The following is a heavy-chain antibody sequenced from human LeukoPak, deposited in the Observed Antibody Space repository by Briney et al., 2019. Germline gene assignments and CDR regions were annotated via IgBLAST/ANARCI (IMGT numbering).Heavy chain of an antibody. V-gene: IGHV4-34*01. CDR3: AAGGSAPNWFDP. CDR1: GGSFSGYY. Sequence: WETLSLTCAVYGGSFSGYYWSWIRQPPGKGLEWVGEINHSGSNNYNPYLKSRVTISVDTFKNQFSLKLSSVTAADTAVYYCAAGGSAPNWFDPWGQGTLVTVSS. D-gene: IGHD2-15*01. CDR2: INHSGSN. J-gene: IGHJ5*02.